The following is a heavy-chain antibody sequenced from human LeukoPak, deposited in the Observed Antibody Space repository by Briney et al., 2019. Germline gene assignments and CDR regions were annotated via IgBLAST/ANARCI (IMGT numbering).Heavy chain of an antibody. J-gene: IGHJ4*02. D-gene: IGHD2-21*02. CDR1: GFTFSNNA. Sequence: GRCLRLAWAAAGFTFSNNAMSWVSHAPGDGLELVSAMSGSGDRTYYADCVKGRFTMSRANSKNRLYRPMKSLRIDDTAVYYCTKGCGGDCHSLDYWGQGTLGTVSS. V-gene: IGHV3-23*01. CDR3: TKGCGGDCHSLDY. CDR2: MSGSGDRT.